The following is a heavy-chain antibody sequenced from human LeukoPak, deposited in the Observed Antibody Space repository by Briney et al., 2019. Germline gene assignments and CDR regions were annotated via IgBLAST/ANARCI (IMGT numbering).Heavy chain of an antibody. J-gene: IGHJ4*02. CDR1: GFTFSSYA. Sequence: PGGSLRLSCAASGFTFSSYAMSWVRQAPGKGMEWDSAISGSGGSTYYADSVKGRFTISRDNSKNGLYLQMNSLRAEDTAVYYCAKGKPRIAASRFQYFDYWGQGTLVTVSS. CDR2: ISGSGGST. V-gene: IGHV3-23*01. D-gene: IGHD6-13*01. CDR3: AKGKPRIAASRFQYFDY.